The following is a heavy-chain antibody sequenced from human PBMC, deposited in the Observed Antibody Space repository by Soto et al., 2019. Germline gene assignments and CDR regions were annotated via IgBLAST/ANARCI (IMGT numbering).Heavy chain of an antibody. CDR3: ATLVAYCGGDCSSGFDY. J-gene: IGHJ4*02. D-gene: IGHD2-21*02. CDR1: GYTFTSYG. Sequence: QVQLVQSGAEVKKPGASVKVSCKASGYTFTSYGISWVRQAPGQGLEWMGWISAYNGNTNYAQKLQGRVTMTPDTSTSTAYMELRSLRADDTAVYYCATLVAYCGGDCSSGFDYWGQGTLVTVSS. CDR2: ISAYNGNT. V-gene: IGHV1-18*01.